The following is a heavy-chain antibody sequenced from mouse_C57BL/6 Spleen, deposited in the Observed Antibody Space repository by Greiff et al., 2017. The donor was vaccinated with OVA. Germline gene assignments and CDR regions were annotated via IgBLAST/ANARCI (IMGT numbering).Heavy chain of an antibody. V-gene: IGHV1-69*01. CDR2: IDPSDSYT. J-gene: IGHJ2*01. CDR1: GYTFTSYW. CDR3: ARFSIYDGYLY. Sequence: VQLQQPGAELVMPGASVKLSCKASGYTFTSYWMHWVKQRPGQGLEWIGEIDPSDSYTNYNQKFKGKSTLTVDKSSSTAYMQLSSLTSEDSAVYYCARFSIYDGYLYWGQGTTLTVSS. D-gene: IGHD2-3*01.